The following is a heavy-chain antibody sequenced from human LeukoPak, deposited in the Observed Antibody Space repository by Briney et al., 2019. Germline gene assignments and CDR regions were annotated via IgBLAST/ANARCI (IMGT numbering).Heavy chain of an antibody. D-gene: IGHD1-14*01. CDR1: GGSISSYY. J-gene: IGHJ2*01. Sequence: ASETLSLTCTVSGGSISSYYWSWIRQPPGKGLEWIGYIYYSGSTNYNPSLKSRVTISVDTSKNQFSLKLSSVTAADTAVYYCATRTLTYWYFDLWGRGTLVTVSS. CDR2: IYYSGST. CDR3: ATRTLTYWYFDL. V-gene: IGHV4-59*01.